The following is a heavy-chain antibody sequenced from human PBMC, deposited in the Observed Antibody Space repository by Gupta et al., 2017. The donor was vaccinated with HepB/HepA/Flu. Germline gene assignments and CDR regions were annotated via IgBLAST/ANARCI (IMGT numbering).Heavy chain of an antibody. CDR3: ARGSAGYMTFAY. CDR2: IYPDDSDT. J-gene: IGHJ4*02. D-gene: IGHD6-13*01. V-gene: IGHV5-51*01. Sequence: EVQLVQSGAEVKKPGESLKTSCKGSGYRFSNDWIAWVRQMPGKGLEWMGIIYPDDSDTKYSPSFQGQVTISADKSISTAYLQWRSLKASDTAMYYCARGSAGYMTFAYWGQGTLVTVSS. CDR1: GYRFSNDW.